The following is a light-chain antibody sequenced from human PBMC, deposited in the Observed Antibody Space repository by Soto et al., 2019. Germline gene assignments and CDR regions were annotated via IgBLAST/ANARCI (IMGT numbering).Light chain of an antibody. CDR2: DVT. J-gene: IGLJ1*01. V-gene: IGLV2-14*01. CDR1: SSDVGGYNY. CDR3: SSYTSSSTYV. Sequence: QSALTQPASESGYPGQSIAIFCTGTSSDVGGYNYVSWYQQHPGKAPKLIIYDVTNRPSGVSNRFSGSKSGNTASLTISGLQAEDEADYYCSSYTSSSTYVFGTGTKLTVL.